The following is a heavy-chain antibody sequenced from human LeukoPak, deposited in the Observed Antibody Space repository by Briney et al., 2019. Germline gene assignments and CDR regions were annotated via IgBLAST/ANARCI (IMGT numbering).Heavy chain of an antibody. Sequence: LSETLSITCTVSGGSISSYYWSWIRQPPGKGLEWIGYIYYSGSTNYNPSLKSRVTISVDTSKNQFSLKLSSVTAADTAVYYCARVPGGWFGELLFDYWGQGTLVTVSS. D-gene: IGHD3-10*01. CDR1: GGSISSYY. V-gene: IGHV4-59*01. CDR3: ARVPGGWFGELLFDY. CDR2: IYYSGST. J-gene: IGHJ4*02.